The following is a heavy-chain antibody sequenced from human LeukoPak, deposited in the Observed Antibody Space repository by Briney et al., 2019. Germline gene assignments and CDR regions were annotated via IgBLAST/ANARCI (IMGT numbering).Heavy chain of an antibody. CDR2: ISGSSSTI. CDR1: GFTFSSYA. Sequence: GGSLRLSCAASGFTFSSYAMSWVRQAPGKGLEWVSSISGSSSTIYYTDSVKGRFTISRDNAKNSLYLQMNSLRDEDTAVYYCARGDSLGYWGQGTLVTVSS. J-gene: IGHJ4*02. V-gene: IGHV3-48*02. D-gene: IGHD3/OR15-3a*01. CDR3: ARGDSLGY.